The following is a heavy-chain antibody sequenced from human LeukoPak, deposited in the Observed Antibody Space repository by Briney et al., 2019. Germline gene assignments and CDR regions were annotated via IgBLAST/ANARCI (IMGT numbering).Heavy chain of an antibody. V-gene: IGHV4-39*01. J-gene: IGHJ4*02. CDR2: IYYSGST. Sequence: PSETLSLTCTVSGGSISSSSYYSGWIRQPPGKGLEWIGSIYYSGSTYYNPSLKSRVTISVDTSKNQFSLKLSSVTAADTAVYYCSRLDCSSTSCYTPIDYWGQGTLVTVSS. CDR3: SRLDCSSTSCYTPIDY. D-gene: IGHD2-2*02. CDR1: GGSISSSSYY.